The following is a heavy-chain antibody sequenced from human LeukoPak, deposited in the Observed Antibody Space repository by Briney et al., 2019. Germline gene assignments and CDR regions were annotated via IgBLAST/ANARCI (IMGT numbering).Heavy chain of an antibody. CDR1: GYSISSGYY. CDR2: IYHSGRA. CDR3: ARGSGGLINDY. J-gene: IGHJ4*02. Sequence: SETLSLTCSVSGYSISSGYYWGWIRQPPGRGLEWIGSIYHSGRADYNPSLKSRVTMSVDTSKNQFSLKLSSVTAADTAVYYCARGSGGLINDYWGQGTLVTVSS. D-gene: IGHD2-8*02. V-gene: IGHV4-38-2*02.